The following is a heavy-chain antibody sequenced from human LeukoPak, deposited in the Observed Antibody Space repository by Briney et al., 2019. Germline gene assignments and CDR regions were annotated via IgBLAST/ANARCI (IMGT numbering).Heavy chain of an antibody. V-gene: IGHV1-69*01. J-gene: IGHJ3*02. Sequence: SVKVSCKASGGTFSSYAISWVRQAPGQGLEWMGGIIPIFGTANYAQKFQGRVTITADESTSTAYMELSSLRSEDTAVYYCARVTYGDFSDAFDIWGQGTMVTVSS. CDR2: IIPIFGTA. D-gene: IGHD4-17*01. CDR1: GGTFSSYA. CDR3: ARVTYGDFSDAFDI.